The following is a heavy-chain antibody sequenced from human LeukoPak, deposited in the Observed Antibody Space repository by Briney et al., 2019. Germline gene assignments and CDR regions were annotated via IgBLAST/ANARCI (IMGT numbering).Heavy chain of an antibody. J-gene: IGHJ4*02. D-gene: IGHD1/OR15-1a*01. Sequence: PSETLSLTCAVSGGSISNYYWSWIRQPAGKGLEWIGRINTSGSTDYNPSLKSRVTMSVDTAKNQFSLNLSSLTAADTAVYYCARSRGTTLATRFDYWGQGNLVTVSS. CDR3: ARSRGTTLATRFDY. CDR2: INTSGST. V-gene: IGHV4-59*10. CDR1: GGSISNYY.